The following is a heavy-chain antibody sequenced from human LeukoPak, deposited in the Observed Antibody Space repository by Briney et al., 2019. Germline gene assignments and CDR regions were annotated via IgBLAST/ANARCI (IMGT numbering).Heavy chain of an antibody. Sequence: SETLSLTCTVSGGSISGYYWSWLRQSPGRALEWIGYIYVSGATRYNPSLESRVSISEDTSKNQFSLRLSSVTAADTAVYFCARHPPEYYDSSGFAFDLWGQGTMVTVSS. V-gene: IGHV4-59*08. CDR2: IYVSGAT. CDR3: ARHPPEYYDSSGFAFDL. J-gene: IGHJ3*01. CDR1: GGSISGYY. D-gene: IGHD3-22*01.